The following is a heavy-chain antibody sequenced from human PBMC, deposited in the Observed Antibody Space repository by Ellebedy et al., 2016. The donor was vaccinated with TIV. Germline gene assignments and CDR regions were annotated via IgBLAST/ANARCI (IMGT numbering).Heavy chain of an antibody. D-gene: IGHD2/OR15-2a*01. Sequence: GESLKISCAASGFTFSTYGLHWVRQAPGKWLEWVAVVWYDGSDKYYADSVKGRFTISRDNSKNTLFLQMNSLRAEDTAVYYCARESCNNITCYFDYWGLGTLVTVSS. J-gene: IGHJ4*02. CDR1: GFTFSTYG. CDR3: ARESCNNITCYFDY. CDR2: VWYDGSDK. V-gene: IGHV3-33*01.